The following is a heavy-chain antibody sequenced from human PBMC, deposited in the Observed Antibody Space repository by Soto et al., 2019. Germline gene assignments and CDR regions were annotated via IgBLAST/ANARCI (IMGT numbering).Heavy chain of an antibody. J-gene: IGHJ6*02. CDR2: INHSGST. D-gene: IGHD6-19*01. V-gene: IGHV4-34*01. CDR1: GGSFSGYY. CDR3: ARGPYSSGWYNPGRKSTLPHYYYYYGMDV. Sequence: QVQLQQWGAGLLKPSETLSLTCAVYGGSFSGYYWSWIRQPPGKGLEWIGEINHSGSTNYNPSLTSRVTISVDTSKNQFALKLSSVTAADTAVYYCARGPYSSGWYNPGRKSTLPHYYYYYGMDVWGQGTTVTVSS.